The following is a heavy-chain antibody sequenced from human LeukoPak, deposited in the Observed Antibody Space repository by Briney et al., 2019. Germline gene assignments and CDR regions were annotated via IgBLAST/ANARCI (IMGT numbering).Heavy chain of an antibody. CDR1: GYTFTSYY. J-gene: IGHJ4*02. CDR2: INPSGGST. Sequence: ASVKVSCKASGYTFTSYYMHWVRQAPGQGLEWMGIINPSGGSTSYAQKFQGRVTMTRDMSTSTVYMELSSLRSEDTAVYYCARQYYHDSSAYYFAPDYWGQGTLVTVSS. CDR3: ARQYYHDSSAYYFAPDY. D-gene: IGHD3-22*01. V-gene: IGHV1-46*01.